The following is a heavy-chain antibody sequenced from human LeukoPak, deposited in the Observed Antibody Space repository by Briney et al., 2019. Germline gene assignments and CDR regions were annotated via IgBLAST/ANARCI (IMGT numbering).Heavy chain of an antibody. CDR2: IGSGDDL. CDR3: AKDANPGNSAYDHFDY. D-gene: IGHD1-7*01. V-gene: IGHV3-23*01. Sequence: GGSLRLSCAASGFTFRIHAMSWVRQAPGKGLEWVSTIGSGDDLHYADSVKGRFTVSRADPQNTLYLQMNSLRAEDAAIYYCAKDANPGNSAYDHFDYWGQGTLVTVSS. CDR1: GFTFRIHA. J-gene: IGHJ4*02.